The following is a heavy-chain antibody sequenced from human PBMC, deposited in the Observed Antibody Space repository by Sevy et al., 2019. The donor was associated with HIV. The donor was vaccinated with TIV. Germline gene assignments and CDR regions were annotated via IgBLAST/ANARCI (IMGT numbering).Heavy chain of an antibody. CDR2: MNPNNGNT. D-gene: IGHD1-7*01. J-gene: IGHJ6*02. Sequence: ASVKVSCKTSGYTFSSHDINWVRQAPGQGLEWMGWMNPNNGNTGYVQKFQDRVTMTRDSSIATAYMELRCLTSDDPAVYYCAGDPSGNYLTPHYRDYYGLDVWGQGTAVTVSS. V-gene: IGHV1-8*01. CDR3: AGDPSGNYLTPHYRDYYGLDV. CDR1: GYTFSSHD.